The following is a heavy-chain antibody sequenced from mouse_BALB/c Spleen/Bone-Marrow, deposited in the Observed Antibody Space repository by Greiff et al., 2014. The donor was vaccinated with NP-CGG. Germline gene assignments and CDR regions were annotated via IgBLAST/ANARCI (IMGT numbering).Heavy chain of an antibody. CDR1: GDSITSGY. CDR2: ISYSGST. Sequence: EVMLVESGPSLVKPSQTLSLTCSVTGDSITSGYWNWIRKFPGSKLEYMGHISYSGSTYYNPSLKSRISITRDTSKNQFYLQLDSVTTEDTATYYCARRDYGKHFDVWGAGTTVTVPS. V-gene: IGHV3-8*02. CDR3: ARRDYGKHFDV. D-gene: IGHD2-1*01. J-gene: IGHJ1*01.